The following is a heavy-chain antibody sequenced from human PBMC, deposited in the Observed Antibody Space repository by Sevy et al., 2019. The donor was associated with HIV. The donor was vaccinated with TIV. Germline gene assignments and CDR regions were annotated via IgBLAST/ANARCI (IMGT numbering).Heavy chain of an antibody. CDR2: IKSKTDGGSA. V-gene: IGHV3-15*01. J-gene: IGHJ5*02. CDR1: GYTFNNAW. Sequence: GGSLRLSCAASGYTFNNAWMSWVRQAPGKGLEWLGRIKSKTDGGSAEYASPVKGRFTISTDDSKITLYLQMNRLRTEDTGVYYCTGATVFRATWFDPWGQGALVTVSS. CDR3: TGATVFRATWFDP. D-gene: IGHD3-3*01.